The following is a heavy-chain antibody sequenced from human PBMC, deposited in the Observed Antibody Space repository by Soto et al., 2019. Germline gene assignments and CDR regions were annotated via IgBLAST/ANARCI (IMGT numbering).Heavy chain of an antibody. CDR1: GGSISSGDYY. V-gene: IGHV4-30-4*01. D-gene: IGHD2-21*02. CDR3: ARDVPGGGGDYTNWFDP. J-gene: IGHJ5*02. Sequence: SETLSLTCTVSGGSISSGDYYWSWIRQPPGKGLEWIGYIYYSGSTYYNPSLKSRVTISVDTSKNQFSLKLSSVTAADTAVYYCARDVPGGGGDYTNWFDPWGQGTLVTVS. CDR2: IYYSGST.